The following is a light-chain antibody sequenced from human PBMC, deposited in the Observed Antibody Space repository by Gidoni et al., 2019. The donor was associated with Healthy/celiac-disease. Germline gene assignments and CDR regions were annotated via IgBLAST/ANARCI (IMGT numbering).Light chain of an antibody. CDR1: QSVLYSSNNKNY. CDR3: QQYYSTLALT. V-gene: IGKV4-1*01. J-gene: IGKJ4*01. Sequence: DIVMTQSPDSLAVSLGERATINCNSRQSVLYSSNNKNYLAWYQQKPGQPPKLLIYWASTRESGVPDRFSGSGSGTDFTLTISSLQAEDVAVYYCQQYYSTLALTFGGGTKVEIK. CDR2: WAS.